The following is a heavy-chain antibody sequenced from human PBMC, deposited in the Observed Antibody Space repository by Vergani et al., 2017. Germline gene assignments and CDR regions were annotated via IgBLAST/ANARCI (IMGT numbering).Heavy chain of an antibody. Sequence: QVQLQESGPGLVKPSQTLSLTCTVSGGSISSGGYYWSWIRQPLGKGLEWIGYIYYSGSTYYNPSLKSRVTISVDTSKNQLSLRLSSVTAADTAVYYCARYVRLGSDATIVGVVTSHDSFDIWGQATMVTVSS. CDR2: IYYSGST. V-gene: IGHV4-31*03. CDR1: GGSISSGGYY. CDR3: ARYVRLGSDATIVGVVTSHDSFDI. D-gene: IGHD3-3*01. J-gene: IGHJ3*02.